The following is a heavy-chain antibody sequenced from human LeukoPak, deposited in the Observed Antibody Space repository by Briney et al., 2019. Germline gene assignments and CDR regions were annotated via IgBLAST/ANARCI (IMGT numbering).Heavy chain of an antibody. Sequence: SSETLSLTCAVYGGSFSGYYWSWIRQPPGKGLEWIGYIYYSGSTNYNPSLKSRVTISVDTSKNQFSLKLSSVTAADTAVYYCARGAPYQLLSFDYWGQGTLVTVSS. J-gene: IGHJ4*02. CDR1: GGSFSGYY. CDR3: ARGAPYQLLSFDY. V-gene: IGHV4-59*01. CDR2: IYYSGST. D-gene: IGHD2-2*01.